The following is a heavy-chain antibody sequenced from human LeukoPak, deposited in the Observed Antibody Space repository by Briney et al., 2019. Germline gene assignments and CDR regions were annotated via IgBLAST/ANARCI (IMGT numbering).Heavy chain of an antibody. CDR2: IIPIFGTA. V-gene: IGHV1-69*01. J-gene: IGHJ6*02. CDR3: AKNLYCGGGSCYPSALGMDV. Sequence: SVKVSCQASGGTFSSYAISWVRQAPGQGLEWMGGIIPIFGTANYAQKFQGRVTITADESTSTAYMELSSLRSEDTAVYYCAKNLYCGGGSCYPSALGMDVWGQGTTVTVSS. CDR1: GGTFSSYA. D-gene: IGHD2-15*01.